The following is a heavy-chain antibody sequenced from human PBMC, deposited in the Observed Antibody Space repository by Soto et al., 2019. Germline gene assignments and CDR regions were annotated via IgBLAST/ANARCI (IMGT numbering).Heavy chain of an antibody. CDR3: ARTRQYSSSSEVSSFDP. CDR1: GGTFSSYA. Sequence: SVKVSCKASGGTFSSYAISWVRQAPGQGLEWMGGIIPIFGTANYAQKFQGRVTITADKSTSTAYMELSSLRSEDTAVYYCARTRQYSSSSEVSSFDPWGQGTLVTVYS. V-gene: IGHV1-69*06. D-gene: IGHD6-6*01. CDR2: IIPIFGTA. J-gene: IGHJ5*02.